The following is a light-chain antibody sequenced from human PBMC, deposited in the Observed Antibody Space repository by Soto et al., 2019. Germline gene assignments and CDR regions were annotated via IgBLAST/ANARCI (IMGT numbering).Light chain of an antibody. Sequence: IVLTQSPGTLSLSPGESATLSCRASQSISSSYLAWYQQKPGQAPRLLIYGASNRATAIPDRFSGSGSGTDFTLTISRLEPEDSAVYYCQQYGSSPTTFGQGTRLEI. CDR2: GAS. J-gene: IGKJ5*01. CDR3: QQYGSSPTT. CDR1: QSISSSY. V-gene: IGKV3-20*01.